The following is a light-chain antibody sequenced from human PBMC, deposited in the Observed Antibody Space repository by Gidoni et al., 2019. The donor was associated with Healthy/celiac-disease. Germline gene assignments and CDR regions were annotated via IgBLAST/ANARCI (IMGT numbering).Light chain of an antibody. Sequence: EIVMTQSPATLSVSPGERVTLSCRASQSVSSNLAWYQQKPGQAPRLLIYGASTRATGISARFSGSGSGTDFTLTISSLQSEDFAVYYCQQYSNWPTFGGGTKVEIK. J-gene: IGKJ4*01. CDR2: GAS. CDR3: QQYSNWPT. CDR1: QSVSSN. V-gene: IGKV3-15*01.